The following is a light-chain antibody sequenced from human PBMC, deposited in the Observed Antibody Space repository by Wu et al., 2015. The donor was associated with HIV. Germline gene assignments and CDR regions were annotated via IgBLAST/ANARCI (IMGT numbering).Light chain of an antibody. V-gene: IGKV3-15*01. Sequence: EIVMTQSPGVLSVSPGERATLSCRASQTVGSDLAWYQQKPGQAPRLLIHGASTRAAAIPARFSGSGSGTEFALTITSMQSEDFAVYYCQQYKNWPPWTFGQGTKVEIK. CDR2: GAS. CDR3: QQYKNWPPWT. J-gene: IGKJ1*01. CDR1: QTVGSD.